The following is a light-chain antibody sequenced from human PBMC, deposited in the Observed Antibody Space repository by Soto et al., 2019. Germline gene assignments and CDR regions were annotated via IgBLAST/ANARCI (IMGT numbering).Light chain of an antibody. CDR1: QSVSSN. J-gene: IGKJ1*01. V-gene: IGKV3-15*01. Sequence: EIVMTQSPATLSVSPGERATLSCRASQSVSSNLAWYQQKPGQAPRLLIYGASTRATGIPARFSGSGSGTEFTLTISSLQSEDFAVYYCQKYNNWPPTCGQGTKVDIK. CDR3: QKYNNWPPT. CDR2: GAS.